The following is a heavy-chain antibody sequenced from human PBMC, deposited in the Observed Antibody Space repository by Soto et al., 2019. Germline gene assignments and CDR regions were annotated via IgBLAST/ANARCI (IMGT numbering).Heavy chain of an antibody. CDR3: ARGVAAAGYYFDY. J-gene: IGHJ4*02. CDR2: ISSSSSYT. V-gene: IGHV3-11*05. Sequence: GSLRLSCAASGFTFSDYYMSWIRQAPGKGLEWVSYISSSSSYTNYADSVKGRFTISRDNAKYSLYLQMNSLRAEDTAVYYGARGVAAAGYYFDYWGQGTLVTVSS. CDR1: GFTFSDYY. D-gene: IGHD6-13*01.